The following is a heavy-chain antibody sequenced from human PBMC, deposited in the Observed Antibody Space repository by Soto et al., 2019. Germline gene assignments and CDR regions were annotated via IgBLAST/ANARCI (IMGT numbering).Heavy chain of an antibody. J-gene: IGHJ2*01. CDR2: IYSGGST. V-gene: IGHV3-53*02. CDR3: ARAHGGSSWVYWYFDL. CDR1: GFTVSNTH. Sequence: EVQLVETGGGLIQPGGSPRLSCAASGFTVSNTHMSWVRQAPGRGLEWVSSIYSGGSTYFADSVKARFTISRDNSKNTPYLQMDSLRAEDTAVYYCARAHGGSSWVYWYFDLWGRGTLVTVSS. D-gene: IGHD6-13*01.